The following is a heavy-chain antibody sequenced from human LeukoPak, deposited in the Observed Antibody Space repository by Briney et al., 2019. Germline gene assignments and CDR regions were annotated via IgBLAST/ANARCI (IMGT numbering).Heavy chain of an antibody. CDR2: IYHSGST. D-gene: IGHD2-2*01. J-gene: IGHJ4*02. Sequence: SETLSLTCTVSGYSISSGYYWGWIRQPPGKGLEWIGSIYHSGSTYYNPSLKSRVTISVDTSKNQFSLKLSSVTAADTAVYCCARALPAFDYWGQGTLVTVSS. CDR1: GYSISSGYY. V-gene: IGHV4-38-2*02. CDR3: ARALPAFDY.